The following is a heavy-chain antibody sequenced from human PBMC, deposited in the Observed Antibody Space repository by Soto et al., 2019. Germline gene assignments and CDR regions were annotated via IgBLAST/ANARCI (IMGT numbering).Heavy chain of an antibody. CDR1: GGSSSRYD. CDR2: IYYSGST. J-gene: IGHJ6*03. V-gene: IGHV4-59*08. CDR3: ARHEGAPTYYDFWSGYSSPPYYMDV. Sequence: SVPLSLPRAAAGGSSSRYDWGWFREPRGKGLEWHGNIYYSGSTNYNPSLKSRVTISVDTSKNQFSLKLSSVTAADTAVYYCARHEGAPTYYDFWSGYSSPPYYMDVWGKGTTVTVPS. D-gene: IGHD3-3*01.